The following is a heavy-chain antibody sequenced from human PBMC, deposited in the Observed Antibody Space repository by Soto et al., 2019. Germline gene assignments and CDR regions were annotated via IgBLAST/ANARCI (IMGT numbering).Heavy chain of an antibody. CDR3: AKWHTYNYDSLAFSGFDC. CDR1: GFTFSSYA. D-gene: IGHD3-16*01. Sequence: EVQVSESGGGLVQPGGSLRLSCVASGFTFSSYAMTWVRQAPGKGLEWVSAISGGDGSPYYADSVKGRFTISRDNSKNTLYLHMNSLRADDTAAYYCAKWHTYNYDSLAFSGFDCWGQGTQVTVSS. J-gene: IGHJ4*02. V-gene: IGHV3-23*01. CDR2: ISGGDGSP.